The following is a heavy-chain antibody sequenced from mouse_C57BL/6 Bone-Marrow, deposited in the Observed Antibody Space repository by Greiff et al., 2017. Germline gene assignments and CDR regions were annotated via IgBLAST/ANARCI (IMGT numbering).Heavy chain of an antibody. CDR1: GFTFSSYG. CDR2: ISSGGSYT. J-gene: IGHJ2*01. Sequence: EVQVVESGGDLVKPGGSLKLSCAASGFTFSSYGMSWVRQTPDKRLEWVATISSGGSYTYYPDSVKGRFTISRDNAKNTLYLQMSSLKSEDTAMYYCARQGATVVSFDYWGQGTTLTVSS. V-gene: IGHV5-6*01. CDR3: ARQGATVVSFDY. D-gene: IGHD1-1*01.